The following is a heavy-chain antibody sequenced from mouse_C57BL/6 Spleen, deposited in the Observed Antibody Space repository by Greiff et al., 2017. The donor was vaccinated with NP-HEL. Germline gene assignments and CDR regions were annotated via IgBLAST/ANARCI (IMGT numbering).Heavy chain of an antibody. V-gene: IGHV1-26*01. CDR2: INPYNGGT. Sequence: VQLQQPGPELVKPGASVKLSCKASGYTFTDYYMHWVKQSHGKSLEWIGDINPYNGGTSYNQKFKGKATLTVDKSSSTAYMELRSLTSEDSAVYYCARSWDSNYVWFACWGKGTLVTVSA. CDR1: GYTFTDYY. D-gene: IGHD2-5*01. CDR3: ARSWDSNYVWFAC. J-gene: IGHJ3*01.